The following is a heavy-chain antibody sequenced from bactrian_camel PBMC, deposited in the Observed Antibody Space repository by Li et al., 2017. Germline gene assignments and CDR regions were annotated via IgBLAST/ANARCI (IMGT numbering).Heavy chain of an antibody. CDR1: GFTFSDSA. J-gene: IGHJ4*01. CDR2: ISSGLGNT. CDR3: AKWLGGTWGEYNY. Sequence: VQLVESGGGLVQPGGSLRLSCAASGFTFSDSAMSWVRQAPGKGLEWVSSISSGLGNTYYADSVKGRFTISRDNAKNTVYLELNSLKTEDMAMYYCAKWLGGTWGEYNYWGQGTQVTVS. V-gene: IGHV3S40*01. D-gene: IGHD7*01.